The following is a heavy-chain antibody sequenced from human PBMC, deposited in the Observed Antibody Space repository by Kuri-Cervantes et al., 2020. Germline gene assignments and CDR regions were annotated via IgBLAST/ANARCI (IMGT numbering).Heavy chain of an antibody. Sequence: GESLKISCAASGFTVSSNYMSWVRQAPGKGLEWVSVIYSGGSTYYADSVKGRFTISRDNSKNTLYLQMNSLRAEDTAVYYCAKGDGRGDLDYYYYYGMDVWGQGTTVTFSS. V-gene: IGHV3-53*01. CDR1: GFTVSSNY. CDR2: IYSGGST. D-gene: IGHD2-21*02. J-gene: IGHJ6*02. CDR3: AKGDGRGDLDYYYYYGMDV.